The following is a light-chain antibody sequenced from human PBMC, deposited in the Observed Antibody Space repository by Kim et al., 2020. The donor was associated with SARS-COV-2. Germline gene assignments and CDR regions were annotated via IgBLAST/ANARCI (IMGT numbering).Light chain of an antibody. V-gene: IGLV1-40*01. CDR3: QSYDSSLSGWV. Sequence: QSVLTQPPSVSGAPGQRVTVSCTGNRSNIGAGYDVDWYQQLPGTVPKLLIYGNTNRPSGVPDRFSGSKSGTSASLAITGLQARDEADYYCQSYDSSLSGWVFGGGTQLTVL. CDR1: RSNIGAGYD. CDR2: GNT. J-gene: IGLJ3*02.